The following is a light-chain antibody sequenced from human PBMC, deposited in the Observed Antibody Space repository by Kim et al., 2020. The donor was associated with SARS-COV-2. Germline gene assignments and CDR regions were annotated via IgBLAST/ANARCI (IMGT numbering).Light chain of an antibody. CDR1: QSVSSY. Sequence: SLSPGERATLSCRASQSVSSYLAWYQQKPGQAPRLLIYDASNRATGIPARFSGSGSGTEFTLTISSLEPEDFAVYYCQQRSNWQTFGQGTKVEIK. CDR3: QQRSNWQT. V-gene: IGKV3-11*01. CDR2: DAS. J-gene: IGKJ1*01.